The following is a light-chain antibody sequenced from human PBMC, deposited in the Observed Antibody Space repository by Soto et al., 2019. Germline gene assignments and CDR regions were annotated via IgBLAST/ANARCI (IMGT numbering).Light chain of an antibody. CDR1: QSVSTN. CDR3: QQYDNWPIT. CDR2: GAS. V-gene: IGKV3D-15*01. J-gene: IGKJ5*01. Sequence: EVVLTQSPATLSVSPGERATLSCRASQSVSTNLAWYQQRPGQAPRLLIYGASARDTGIPDRFSGSGSGTEFTLTISSLQSEDFSVYYCQQYDNWPITFGQGTRLEIK.